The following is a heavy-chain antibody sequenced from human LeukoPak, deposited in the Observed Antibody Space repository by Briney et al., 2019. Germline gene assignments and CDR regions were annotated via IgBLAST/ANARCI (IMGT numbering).Heavy chain of an antibody. CDR1: GGSFSGYY. D-gene: IGHD2-21*02. Sequence: PSETLSLTCAVYGGSFSGYYWSWIRQPPGKGLEWIGNIYYSGRTYYNPSLKSRVSISVDTSKKEFSLKLSSVTAADTAVYYCASLYCGNDCSSGFFDYWGQGTLVTVSS. V-gene: IGHV4-34*01. CDR3: ASLYCGNDCSSGFFDY. CDR2: IYYSGRT. J-gene: IGHJ4*02.